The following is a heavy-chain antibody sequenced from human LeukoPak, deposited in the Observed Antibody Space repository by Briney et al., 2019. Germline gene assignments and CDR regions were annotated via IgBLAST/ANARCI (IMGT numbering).Heavy chain of an antibody. CDR1: GASMSSYY. V-gene: IGHV4-59*01. D-gene: IGHD2-15*01. Sequence: SETLSLTCTVSGASMSSYYWSWIRQPPGKGLEWIGYIYYSGSTNYNPSLKSRVTISVDTSKNQFSLKLSSVTAADTAVYYCARSRGYCSGGSCLRRVPWYFDLWGRGTLVTVSS. CDR2: IYYSGST. J-gene: IGHJ2*01. CDR3: ARSRGYCSGGSCLRRVPWYFDL.